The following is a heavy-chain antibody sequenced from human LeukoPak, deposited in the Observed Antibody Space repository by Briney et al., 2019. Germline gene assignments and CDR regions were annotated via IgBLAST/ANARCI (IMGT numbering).Heavy chain of an antibody. CDR2: FDPEDGET. D-gene: IGHD6-13*01. J-gene: IGHJ3*02. CDR1: GYTLTELS. CDR3: ATDLIAAATEGAFDI. Sequence: ASVNVSCKVSGYTLTELSMHWVRQAPGKGLEWMGGFDPEDGETIYAQKFQGRVTMTEDTSTDTAYMELSSLRSEDTAVYYCATDLIAAATEGAFDIWGQGTMVTVSS. V-gene: IGHV1-24*01.